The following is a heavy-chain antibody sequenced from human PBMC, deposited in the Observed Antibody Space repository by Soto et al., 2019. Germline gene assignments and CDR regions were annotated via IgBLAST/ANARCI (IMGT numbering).Heavy chain of an antibody. Sequence: GGSLRLSCAASGFTVSSNYMSWVRQAPGKGLEWVSVIYSGGSTYYADSVKGRFTISRDNSKNTLYLQMNSLRAEDTAVYYCARDSAGYYYYGMDVWGQGTTVTVSS. CDR2: IYSGGST. J-gene: IGHJ6*02. CDR1: GFTVSSNY. CDR3: ARDSAGYYYYGMDV. V-gene: IGHV3-53*01.